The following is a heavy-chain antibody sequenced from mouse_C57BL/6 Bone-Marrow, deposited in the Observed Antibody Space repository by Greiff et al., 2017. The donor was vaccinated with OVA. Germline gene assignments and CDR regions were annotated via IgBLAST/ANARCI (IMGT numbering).Heavy chain of an antibody. Sequence: DVQLVESGGDLVKPGGSLKLSCAASGFTFSSYGMSWVRQTPDKRLEWVATISSGGSYTYYPDSVKGRFTISRDNAKNTLYLQMSSLKSEDTAMYYCARHGPYYYAMDYWGQGTSVTVSS. CDR2: ISSGGSYT. J-gene: IGHJ4*01. V-gene: IGHV5-6*01. CDR3: ARHGPYYYAMDY. CDR1: GFTFSSYG.